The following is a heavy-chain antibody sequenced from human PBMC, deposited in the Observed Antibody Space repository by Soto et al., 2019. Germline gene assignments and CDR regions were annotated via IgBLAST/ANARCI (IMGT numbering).Heavy chain of an antibody. V-gene: IGHV1-69*01. D-gene: IGHD3-10*02. J-gene: IGHJ6*02. Sequence: QVQLVQSGAEVKKPGSSVRVSCKASGDTFTGHAITWVRQAPAQGLEWLGVITPLLGTANYAPNFQGRVTITADDSATTTYWDLNSLKFDDTAVYYCAGLCLEAEEADITRMFGLDVWGQGTTVTVSS. CDR2: ITPLLGTA. CDR3: AGLCLEAEEADITRMFGLDV. CDR1: GDTFTGHA.